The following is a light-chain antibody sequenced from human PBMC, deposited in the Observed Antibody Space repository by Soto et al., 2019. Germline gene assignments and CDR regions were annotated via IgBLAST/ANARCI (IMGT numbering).Light chain of an antibody. CDR2: TAS. V-gene: IGKV1-6*02. Sequence: AIQLTQSPSSLSASVGDRVTITCRASQDIRNNLGWYQQKPGRAPKLLIFTASGLQSGVPSRFSGRGSGTDFTLTISSLQPEDFATYYCLQDSIYPWTFGQGTKV. CDR3: LQDSIYPWT. J-gene: IGKJ1*01. CDR1: QDIRNN.